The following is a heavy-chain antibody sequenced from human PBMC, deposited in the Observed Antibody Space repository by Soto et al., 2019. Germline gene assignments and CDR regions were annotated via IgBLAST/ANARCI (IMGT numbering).Heavy chain of an antibody. CDR2: IIPIFGTA. V-gene: IGHV1-69*13. D-gene: IGHD3-16*02. J-gene: IGHJ4*02. CDR1: GGTFSSYA. Sequence: SVKVSCKASGGTFSSYAISWVRQAPGQGLEWMGGIIPIFGTANYAQKFQGRVTITADESTSTAYMELSSLRSEDTAVYYCAREVMITFGGVITLFDYWGQGTLVTVSS. CDR3: AREVMITFGGVITLFDY.